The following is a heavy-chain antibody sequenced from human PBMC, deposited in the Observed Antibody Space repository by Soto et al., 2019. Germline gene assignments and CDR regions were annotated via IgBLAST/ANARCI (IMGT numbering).Heavy chain of an antibody. V-gene: IGHV3-33*01. D-gene: IGHD6-19*01. CDR3: ARGYSSGWYYYYDGMDV. J-gene: IGHJ6*02. CDR1: GFTFSSYG. CDR2: IWYDGSNK. Sequence: QVQLVESGGGVVQPGRSLRLSCAASGFTFSSYGMHWVRQAPGKGLEWVAVIWYDGSNKYYADSVKGRFTISRDNSKNTLYLQMHSLRAADTAVYYCARGYSSGWYYYYDGMDVWGQGTTVTVSS.